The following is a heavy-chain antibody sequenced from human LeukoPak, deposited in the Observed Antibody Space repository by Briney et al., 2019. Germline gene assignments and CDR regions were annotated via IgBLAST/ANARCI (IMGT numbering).Heavy chain of an antibody. CDR2: IFHSGST. J-gene: IGHJ6*02. Sequence: SQTLSLTCTVSGDSISSGAYYWSWIRQHPGKGLEWIGYIFHSGSTLYNPSLNSRVFISVDTSKNQFSLKLISVTAADTAVYFCARDRGDGMDVWGQGTTVTVSS. CDR3: ARDRGDGMDV. CDR1: GDSISSGAYY. V-gene: IGHV4-31*03.